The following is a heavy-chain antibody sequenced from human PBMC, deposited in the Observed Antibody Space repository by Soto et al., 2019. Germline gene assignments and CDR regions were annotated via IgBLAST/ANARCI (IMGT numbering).Heavy chain of an antibody. CDR1: GFTFSSYS. Sequence: EVQLVESGGGLVKPGGSLRLSCVDSGFTFSSYSMNWVRQAPGKGLEWVASISSRSRVIWYADSLKGRFTISRDNAKNSLYLQMNSLRAEDTAVYYCLRGGRGYTRYDVLDVWGQWTMVTVSS. J-gene: IGHJ3*01. V-gene: IGHV3-21*06. D-gene: IGHD2-2*02. CDR3: LRGGRGYTRYDVLDV. CDR2: ISSRSRVI.